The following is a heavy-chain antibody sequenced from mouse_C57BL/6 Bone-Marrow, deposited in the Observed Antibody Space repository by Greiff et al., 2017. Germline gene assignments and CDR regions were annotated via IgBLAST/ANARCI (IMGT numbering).Heavy chain of an antibody. J-gene: IGHJ1*03. CDR2: INSDGGST. Sequence: EVHLVESGGGLVQPGESLKLSCESNEYEFPSHDMSWVRKTPEKRLELVAAINSDGGSTYYPDTMERRFIISRDNTKKTLYLQMSSLRSEDTSLYYCARHSVVAPPYWYFDVWGTGTTVTVSS. CDR1: EYEFPSHD. D-gene: IGHD1-1*01. V-gene: IGHV5-2*01. CDR3: ARHSVVAPPYWYFDV.